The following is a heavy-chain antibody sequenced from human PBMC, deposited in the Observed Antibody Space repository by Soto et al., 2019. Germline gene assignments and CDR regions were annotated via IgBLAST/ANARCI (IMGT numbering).Heavy chain of an antibody. D-gene: IGHD2-2*01. J-gene: IGHJ6*02. CDR2: IYYSGST. Sequence: QVQLQESGPGLVKPSETLSLTCTVSGGSVSSNNYYWSWIRQSPGKGLEWIGYIYYSGSTKYNPSLQSLVTVSVATSKNQFSLKLTAVTAADTAVYYCATPYCSSTSCYPYYYYFGVDVWGQGTTVTVSS. V-gene: IGHV4-61*01. CDR3: ATPYCSSTSCYPYYYYFGVDV. CDR1: GGSVSSNNYY.